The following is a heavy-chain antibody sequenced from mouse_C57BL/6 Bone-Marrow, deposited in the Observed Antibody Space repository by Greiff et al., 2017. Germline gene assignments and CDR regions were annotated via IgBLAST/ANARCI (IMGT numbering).Heavy chain of an antibody. V-gene: IGHV1-81*01. CDR2: IYPRSGNT. CDR1: GYTFTSYG. D-gene: IGHD1-1*01. CDR3: ARHYGFAY. Sequence: QVQLQQSGAELARPGASVKLSCTASGYTFTSYGISWVKQRTGQGLEWIGEIYPRSGNTYYNEKFKGKATVTADKSSSTAYMALRSLTSEDSAVYYCARHYGFAYWGQGTLVTVSA. J-gene: IGHJ3*01.